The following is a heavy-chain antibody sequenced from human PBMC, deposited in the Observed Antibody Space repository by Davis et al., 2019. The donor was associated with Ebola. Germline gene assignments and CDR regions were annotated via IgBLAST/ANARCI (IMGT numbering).Heavy chain of an antibody. Sequence: GGSLRLSCAASGFTFSSYEMNWVRQAPGKGLEWVSYISSSGSTIYYADSVKGRFTISRDNAKNSLYLQMNSLRAEDTAVYYCARDRVVRGVILGGMDVWGQGTTVTVSS. CDR2: ISSSGSTI. V-gene: IGHV3-48*03. J-gene: IGHJ6*02. D-gene: IGHD3-10*01. CDR3: ARDRVVRGVILGGMDV. CDR1: GFTFSSYE.